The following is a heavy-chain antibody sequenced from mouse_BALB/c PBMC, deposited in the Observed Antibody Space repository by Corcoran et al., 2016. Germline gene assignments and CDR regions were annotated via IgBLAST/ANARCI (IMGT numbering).Heavy chain of an antibody. D-gene: IGHD2-1*01. CDR3: ARWGGNYYFDY. CDR1: GYTFTNYG. CDR2: INTYTGEP. J-gene: IGHJ2*01. Sequence: QIQLMQSGPELKKPGETVKISCKASGYTFTNYGMNWVKQAPGKGLKWMGWINTYTGEPTYADDFKGRFAFSLETSASTAYFQINNLKNEDMATYFCARWGGNYYFDYWGQGTTLTVSS. V-gene: IGHV9-1*02.